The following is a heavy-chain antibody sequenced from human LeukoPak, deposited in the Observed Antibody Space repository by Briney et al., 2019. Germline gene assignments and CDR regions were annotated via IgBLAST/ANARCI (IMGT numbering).Heavy chain of an antibody. D-gene: IGHD3-9*01. J-gene: IGHJ4*02. V-gene: IGHV3-30*02. CDR3: AKDLPTYYDILTGYPFGGLDY. CDR1: GFTFSSYG. CDR2: IRYDGSNK. Sequence: GGSLRLSCAASGFTFSSYGMHWVRQAPGKGLEWVAFIRYDGSNKYYADSVKGRFTISRDSSKNTLYLQMNSLRAEDTAVYYCAKDLPTYYDILTGYPFGGLDYWGQGTLVTVSS.